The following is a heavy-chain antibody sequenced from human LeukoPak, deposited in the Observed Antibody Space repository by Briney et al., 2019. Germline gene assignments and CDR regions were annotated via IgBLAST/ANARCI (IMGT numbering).Heavy chain of an antibody. V-gene: IGHV1-8*03. J-gene: IGHJ6*03. CDR1: GYTFTSYY. D-gene: IGHD1-26*01. Sequence: ASVKVSCKASGYTFTSYYMHWVRQAPGQGLEWMGWMNPNSGNTGYAQKFQGRVTITRNTSISTAYMELSSLRSEDTAVYYCARGLGGATSYYYMDVWGKGTTVTVSS. CDR3: ARGLGGATSYYYMDV. CDR2: MNPNSGNT.